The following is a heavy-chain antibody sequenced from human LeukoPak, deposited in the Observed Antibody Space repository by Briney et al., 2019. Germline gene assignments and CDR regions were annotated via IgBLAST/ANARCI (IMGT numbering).Heavy chain of an antibody. V-gene: IGHV3-23*01. J-gene: IGHJ4*02. Sequence: SEGSLRLSCAASGFTFSTYAMSWVRQAPGKGLEWVSTISGSGGSTYYADSVKGRFTISRDNSKNTLYLQMNSLRAEDTAIYYCAKVQDYDILTGYYIAGGKFDYWGQGTLVTVSS. CDR1: GFTFSTYA. CDR3: AKVQDYDILTGYYIAGGKFDY. D-gene: IGHD3-9*01. CDR2: ISGSGGST.